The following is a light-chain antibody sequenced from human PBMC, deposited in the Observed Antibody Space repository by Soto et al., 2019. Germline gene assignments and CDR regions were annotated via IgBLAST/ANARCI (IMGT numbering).Light chain of an antibody. CDR3: RHYNNSPPET. CDR2: DAS. Sequence: EIVMTQSAAKRSVSRRGGATGSCSTSQSVSSRLAWYQQKRGQAPRLLIYDASTRATGIPARFSGSGSGTEFNLTISSLQSEDFAIYYCRHYNNSPPETFGQGTKVDIK. V-gene: IGKV3-15*01. CDR1: QSVSSR. J-gene: IGKJ1*01.